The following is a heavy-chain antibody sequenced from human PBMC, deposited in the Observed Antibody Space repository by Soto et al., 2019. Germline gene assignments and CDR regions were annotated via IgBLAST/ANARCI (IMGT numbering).Heavy chain of an antibody. CDR2: IYPGDSDT. CDR1: GYSFTSYW. D-gene: IGHD6-13*01. CDR3: ARHGDGIGATPPYGMDF. V-gene: IGHV5-51*01. J-gene: IGHJ6*04. Sequence: GESLKISCQGSGYSFTSYWIGWVRQMPGKGLEWMGIIYPGDSDTRYSPSFQGQVTISADKSISTAYLQWSSLKASDTAMYYCARHGDGIGATPPYGMDFWGKGTTVTGYS.